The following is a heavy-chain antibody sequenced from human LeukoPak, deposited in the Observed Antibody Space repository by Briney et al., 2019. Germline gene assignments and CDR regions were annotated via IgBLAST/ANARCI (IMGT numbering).Heavy chain of an antibody. D-gene: IGHD1-1*01. CDR1: GFTFSSYG. CDR3: AKLIQLERSVDAFDI. CDR2: IRYDGSNK. V-gene: IGHV3-30*02. Sequence: PGGSLRLSCAASGFTFSSYGMHWVRQAPGKGLEWVAFIRYDGSNKYYADSVKGRFTISRDNSKNTLYLQMNSLRAEDTAVYYCAKLIQLERSVDAFDIWGRGTMVTVSS. J-gene: IGHJ3*02.